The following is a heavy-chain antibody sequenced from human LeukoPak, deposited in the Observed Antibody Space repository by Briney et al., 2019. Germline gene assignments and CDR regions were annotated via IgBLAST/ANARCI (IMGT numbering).Heavy chain of an antibody. Sequence: ASVKVSCKASGYTFTGYYMHWVRQAPGQGLEWMGWINPNSGGTNYAQKFQGRVTMTRDTSTSTVYMELSSLRSDDTAVYYCARDRELAADERYFFNYWGQGTLVTVSS. V-gene: IGHV1-2*02. D-gene: IGHD1-26*01. CDR1: GYTFTGYY. CDR2: INPNSGGT. J-gene: IGHJ4*02. CDR3: ARDRELAADERYFFNY.